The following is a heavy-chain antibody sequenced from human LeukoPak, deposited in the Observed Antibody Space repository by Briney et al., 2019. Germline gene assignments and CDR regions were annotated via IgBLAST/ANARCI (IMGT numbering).Heavy chain of an antibody. Sequence: SVKVSCKASGYTFTGYYIHWVRQAPGQGLEWMGGIIPIFGTANYAQKFQGRVTITADESTSTAYMELSSLRSEDTAVYYCARNREQEFDYWGQGTLVTVSS. CDR1: GYTFTGYY. CDR3: ARNREQEFDY. V-gene: IGHV1-69*13. D-gene: IGHD1/OR15-1a*01. CDR2: IIPIFGTA. J-gene: IGHJ4*02.